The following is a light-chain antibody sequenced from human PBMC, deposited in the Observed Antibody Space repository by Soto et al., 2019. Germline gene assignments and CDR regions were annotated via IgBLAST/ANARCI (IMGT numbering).Light chain of an antibody. J-gene: IGKJ1*01. CDR2: RSS. V-gene: IGKV3-15*01. CDR3: QQYQNLWT. Sequence: IGMPQYPDPLSVSPGERSTLSFRASQTIYSNVAWYQQRPGQPPRLLIYRSSSRATGIPARFSGSGSGTEFTLTINSLQSEDFAVYYCQQYQNLWTFGQGTKVDIK. CDR1: QTIYSN.